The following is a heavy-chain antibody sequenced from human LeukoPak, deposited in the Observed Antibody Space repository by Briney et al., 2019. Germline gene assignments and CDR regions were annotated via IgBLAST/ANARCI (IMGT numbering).Heavy chain of an antibody. Sequence: GGSLRLSCTASGFTFGDYAMSWVRQAPGKGLEWVGFIRSKAYGGTTEYAASVKGRFTISRDDSKSIAYLQMNSLKTEDTAVYYCTRDGGFRSFDYWGQGTLVTVSS. CDR1: GFTFGDYA. V-gene: IGHV3-49*04. D-gene: IGHD3-10*01. CDR3: TRDGGFRSFDY. J-gene: IGHJ4*02. CDR2: IRSKAYGGTT.